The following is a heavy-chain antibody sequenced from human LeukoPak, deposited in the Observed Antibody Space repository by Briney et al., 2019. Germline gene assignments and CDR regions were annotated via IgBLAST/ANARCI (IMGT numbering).Heavy chain of an antibody. CDR2: ISGYNGNT. V-gene: IGHV1-18*01. CDR3: ARDFVVVVAATPHYYMDV. CDR1: GYTFTSYG. J-gene: IGHJ6*03. Sequence: ASVKVSCKASGYTFTSYGISWVRQAPGQGLEWMGWISGYNGNTNYAQQKLQGRVTMTTDTSTSTAYMELRSLRSDDTAVYYCARDFVVVVAATPHYYMDVWGKGTTVTISS. D-gene: IGHD2-15*01.